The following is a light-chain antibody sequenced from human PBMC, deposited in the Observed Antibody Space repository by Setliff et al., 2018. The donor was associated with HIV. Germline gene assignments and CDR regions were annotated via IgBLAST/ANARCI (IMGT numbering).Light chain of an antibody. Sequence: QSALTQPASVSGSPGQSITISCIGTSSDVGGYDFVSWYQQRPGKAPKLIIFDVTERPSGVSHRFSGSKSGNTASLTISGLQTEDEADYFCAPYRSPATYVFGIGTKVTVL. CDR1: SSDVGGYDF. V-gene: IGLV2-14*03. CDR3: APYRSPATYV. CDR2: DVT. J-gene: IGLJ1*01.